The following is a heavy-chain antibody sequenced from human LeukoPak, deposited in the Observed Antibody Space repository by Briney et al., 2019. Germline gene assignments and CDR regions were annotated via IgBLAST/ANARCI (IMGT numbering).Heavy chain of an antibody. CDR1: GYTFTRYY. V-gene: IGHV1-46*01. CDR3: ASIEMATTYDY. J-gene: IGHJ4*02. CDR2: ISPSGGST. Sequence: ASVKVSCKAFGYTFTRYYMHWVRQAPGQGPEWMGVISPSGGSTTYAQKFQGRVTITADESTSTAYMELSSLRSEDTAVYYCASIEMATTYDYWGQGTLVTVSS. D-gene: IGHD5-24*01.